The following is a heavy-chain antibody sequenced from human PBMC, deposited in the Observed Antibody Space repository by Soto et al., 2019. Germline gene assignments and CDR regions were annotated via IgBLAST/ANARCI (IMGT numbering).Heavy chain of an antibody. V-gene: IGHV4-4*02. Sequence: SAPLSLTFAVSGDSISSSVWWTWVRQPPGKGLEWIGEVFHTGDTYFNPSLRSRVAMSVDKSTNEFSLKVTSVTAADTAIYYCARKAWVRFDYWGQGALVTVSS. CDR2: VFHTGDT. CDR1: GDSISSSVW. J-gene: IGHJ4*02. CDR3: ARKAWVRFDY. D-gene: IGHD7-27*01.